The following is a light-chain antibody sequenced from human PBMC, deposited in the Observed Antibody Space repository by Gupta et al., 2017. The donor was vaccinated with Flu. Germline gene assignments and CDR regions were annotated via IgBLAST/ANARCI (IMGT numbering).Light chain of an antibody. CDR1: QTILYSSNNKNY. J-gene: IGKJ2*01. V-gene: IGKV4-1*01. CDR3: QHYYSSPYT. Sequence: SLGERATINCKSRQTILYSSNNKNYLTWYQQKPGQPPKLRIYWASTRASGVPDRFSGSGSVTDFTLTISSLQAEDVAVYYCQHYYSSPYTFGQGTKVEIK. CDR2: WAS.